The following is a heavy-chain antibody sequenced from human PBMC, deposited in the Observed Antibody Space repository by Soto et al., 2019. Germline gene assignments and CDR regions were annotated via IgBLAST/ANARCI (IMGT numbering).Heavy chain of an antibody. V-gene: IGHV3-23*01. D-gene: IGHD6-19*01. J-gene: IGHJ4*02. CDR2: ISGSGDST. CDR1: GFTFSSYA. Sequence: EVQLLESGGGLVQPGGSLRLSCAASGFTFSSYAMNWVRQAPGKGLEWVSVISGSGDSTYYADSVKGRFTISRDNSKNPLYLQMNSRRAEDTAVYYCARRSSGWYFDYWGQGTLVTVSS. CDR3: ARRSSGWYFDY.